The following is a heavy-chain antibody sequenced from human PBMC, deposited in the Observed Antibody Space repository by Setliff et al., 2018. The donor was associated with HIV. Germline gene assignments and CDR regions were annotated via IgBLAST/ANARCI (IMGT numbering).Heavy chain of an antibody. CDR1: GYKFTTYW. V-gene: IGHV5-51*01. CDR2: IYPDDSDT. D-gene: IGHD3-3*01. J-gene: IGHJ5*02. CDR3: ARHFGISYRSPFDP. Sequence: PGESLKISCKGSGYKFTTYWIAWVRQMPGKGLEWMGIIYPDDSDTRYSPSFQGRVTISADRSTSTAYLQWSSLKASDSAIYYCARHFGISYRSPFDPWGQGTLVTVS.